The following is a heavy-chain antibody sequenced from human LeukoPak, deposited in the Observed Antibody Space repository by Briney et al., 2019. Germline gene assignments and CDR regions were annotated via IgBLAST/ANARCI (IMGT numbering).Heavy chain of an antibody. CDR2: IYTSGST. CDR1: GGSISSYY. D-gene: IGHD6-19*01. V-gene: IGHV4-4*07. J-gene: IGHJ5*02. Sequence: SETLSLTCAVSGGSISSYYWSWIRQPAGKGLEWIGRIYTSGSTNYNPSLKSRVTISVDTSKNQFSLKLSSVTAADTAVYYCARSFSRGLVLDPWGQGTLVTVSS. CDR3: ARSFSRGLVLDP.